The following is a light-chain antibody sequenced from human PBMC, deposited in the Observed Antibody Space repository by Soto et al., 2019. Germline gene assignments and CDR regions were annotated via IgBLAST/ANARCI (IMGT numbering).Light chain of an antibody. J-gene: IGLJ2*01. V-gene: IGLV1-44*01. CDR3: AAWDDSLNGLV. Sequence: QSVLTQPPSASGTPGQRVTISCSGSSSNIGSNTVNWYQQLPGTAPKLLIYSNNQRPSGVPDRFSGSKSGTSASLAIIGLPSEDEADYYCAAWDDSLNGLVFGGGTKLTVL. CDR2: SNN. CDR1: SSNIGSNT.